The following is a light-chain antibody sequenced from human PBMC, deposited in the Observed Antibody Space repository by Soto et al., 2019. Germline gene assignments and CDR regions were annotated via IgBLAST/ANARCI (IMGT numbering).Light chain of an antibody. J-gene: IGKJ4*01. CDR3: QQRSNWPLT. CDR2: DAS. V-gene: IGKV3-11*01. CDR1: QSVNTY. Sequence: EIVLTQSPATLSLSPGDRATLSCRASQSVNTYLAWYQQRHGQAPRLLMYDASNRATGIPARFSGRGSGTDFTLTIDSLEPEDFAVYYCQQRSNWPLTFGGGTKVEIK.